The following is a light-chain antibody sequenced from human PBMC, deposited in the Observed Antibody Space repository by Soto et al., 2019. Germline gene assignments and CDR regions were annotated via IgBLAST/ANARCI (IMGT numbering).Light chain of an antibody. J-gene: IGKJ5*01. CDR1: QSLLHSDGKTY. Sequence: DIVLTQTPLSLSVTPGQPASISCRSSQSLLHSDGKTYLYWYLQKPGQSPQLLISEVSNRFSGVPDSFGGSGSGTDFTLKISRVEAEDVAIYYCMQSIEVPLTFGQGTRLEIK. CDR2: EVS. V-gene: IGKV2D-29*02. CDR3: MQSIEVPLT.